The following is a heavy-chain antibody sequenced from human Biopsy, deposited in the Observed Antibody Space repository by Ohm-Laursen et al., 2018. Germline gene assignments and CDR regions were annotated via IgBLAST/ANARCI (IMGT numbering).Heavy chain of an antibody. V-gene: IGHV3-33*08. CDR2: IWYNGRNE. D-gene: IGHD3-16*01. CDR3: ARDANDDHNDYVGRSSFGT. CDR1: GFSFSSYG. J-gene: IGHJ5*02. Sequence: SLRLSCAASGFSFSSYGMHWVRQTPGKGLEWVAGIWYNGRNENYADFVKGRFTISRDNSKKTLFLQMNSLRGDDTAVYYCARDANDDHNDYVGRSSFGTWGQGTLVTVSS.